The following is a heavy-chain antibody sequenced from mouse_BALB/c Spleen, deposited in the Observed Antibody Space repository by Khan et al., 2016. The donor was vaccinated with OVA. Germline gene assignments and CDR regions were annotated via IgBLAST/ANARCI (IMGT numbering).Heavy chain of an antibody. D-gene: IGHD1-1*02. CDR3: TRPADNGYFVY. CDR2: ISTYYGNT. CDR1: GYTFTDYA. J-gene: IGHJ2*01. V-gene: IGHV1S137*01. Sequence: QVQLKQSGPELVRPGVSVKISCKGSGYTFTDYAMHWVKQSHAKSLEWIGLISTYYGNTNYKQKFKGKATMTVDKYSSTAYMELARLTSEDSAIYSCTRPADNGYFVYWGQGTTLTVSA.